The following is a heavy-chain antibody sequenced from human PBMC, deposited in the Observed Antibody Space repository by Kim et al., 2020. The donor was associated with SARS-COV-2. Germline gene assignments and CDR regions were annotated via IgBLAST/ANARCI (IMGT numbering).Heavy chain of an antibody. D-gene: IGHD6-13*01. J-gene: IGHJ6*02. CDR3: ARDGIAAAGNYYYYGMDV. V-gene: IGHV3-11*06. Sequence: VKGRFTISRDNAKNSLYLQMNSLSAEDTAVYYWARDGIAAAGNYYYYGMDVWGQGTTVTVSS.